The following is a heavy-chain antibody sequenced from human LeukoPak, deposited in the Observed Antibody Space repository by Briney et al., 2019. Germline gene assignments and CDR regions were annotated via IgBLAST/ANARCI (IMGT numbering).Heavy chain of an antibody. J-gene: IGHJ5*02. V-gene: IGHV3-30-3*01. CDR2: ISYDGSNK. CDR1: GFTFSSYA. Sequence: GRSLRLSCAASGFTFSSYAMHWVRQAPGKGLEWVAVISYDGSNKYYADSVKGRFTISRDNSKNTLYLQMNSLRAEDTAVYYCAKDGLTEGFDPWGQGTLVTVSS. CDR3: AKDGLTEGFDP.